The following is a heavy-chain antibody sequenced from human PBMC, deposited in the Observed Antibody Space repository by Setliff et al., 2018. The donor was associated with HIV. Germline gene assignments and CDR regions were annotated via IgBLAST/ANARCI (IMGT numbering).Heavy chain of an antibody. CDR3: ARSGYSSSWYLDYYYYYGMDV. Sequence: ASVKVSCKASGYTFTGYYMHWVRQAPGQGLEGMGWINPNSGGTNYAQKFQGRITMTRETSLSTAYMELSRLRSDDTAVYYCARSGYSSSWYLDYYYYYGMDVWGQGTTVTVSS. V-gene: IGHV1-2*02. CDR2: INPNSGGT. J-gene: IGHJ6*02. CDR1: GYTFTGYY. D-gene: IGHD6-13*01.